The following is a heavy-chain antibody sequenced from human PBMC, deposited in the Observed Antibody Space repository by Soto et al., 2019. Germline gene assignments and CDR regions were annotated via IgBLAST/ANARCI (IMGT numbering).Heavy chain of an antibody. J-gene: IGHJ6*02. V-gene: IGHV1-3*01. Sequence: ASVKFSCTASGYTFTSYGIHWVRQAPGQRLEWTGWINAGNGNTKYSEKFHGRVTITRDTSASTAYLELSSLRSEETAVYYCARDPNDSSAYYHHYYYGMDVWGQGTTVTVSS. CDR3: ARDPNDSSAYYHHYYYGMDV. D-gene: IGHD3-22*01. CDR1: GYTFTSYG. CDR2: INAGNGNT.